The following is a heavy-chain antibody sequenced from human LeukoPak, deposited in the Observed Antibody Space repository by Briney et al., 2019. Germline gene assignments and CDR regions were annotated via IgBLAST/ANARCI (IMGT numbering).Heavy chain of an antibody. Sequence: GGSLRLSCSASGFTFSNYGMSWVRQAPGKGLEWVSHISSSGTTIYYADSVKGRFTISRDNAKNSLYLQMNSLRAEDTAVYYCARETGYSSGWPVGWGQGTLVTVSS. D-gene: IGHD6-19*01. V-gene: IGHV3-48*04. CDR2: ISSSGTTI. J-gene: IGHJ4*02. CDR1: GFTFSNYG. CDR3: ARETGYSSGWPVG.